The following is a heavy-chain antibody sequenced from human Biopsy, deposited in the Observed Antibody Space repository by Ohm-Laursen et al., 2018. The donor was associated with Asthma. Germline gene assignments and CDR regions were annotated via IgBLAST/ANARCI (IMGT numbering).Heavy chain of an antibody. J-gene: IGHJ4*02. D-gene: IGHD3-22*01. V-gene: IGHV3-9*01. Sequence: SLRLSCSATGFKFDEYTMHWVRQAPGKGLEWVSGISWNSATIGYADSVEGRFTISRDDAKNSVFLHMDSLRPEDTAFYYCAKVRSDWVITESFDYWGQGVLVTVSS. CDR2: ISWNSATI. CDR1: GFKFDEYT. CDR3: AKVRSDWVITESFDY.